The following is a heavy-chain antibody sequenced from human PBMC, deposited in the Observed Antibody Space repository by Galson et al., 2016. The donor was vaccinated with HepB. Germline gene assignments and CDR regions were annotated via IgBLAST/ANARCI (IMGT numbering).Heavy chain of an antibody. CDR2: IFYSGST. J-gene: IGHJ4*02. CDR1: SESFSGHH. Sequence: SETLSLTCAVSSESFSGHHWTWIRQAPGKGLEWIGYIFYSGSTFYNPSLKSRVTISVDTSKSQFSLRMNSVTAADTAVYYCARWSEEQWLGAFDYWGRGTLVTVSS. CDR3: ARWSEEQWLGAFDY. D-gene: IGHD6-19*01. V-gene: IGHV4-59*06.